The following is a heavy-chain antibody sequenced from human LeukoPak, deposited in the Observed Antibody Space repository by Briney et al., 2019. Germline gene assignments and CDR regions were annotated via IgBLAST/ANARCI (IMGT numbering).Heavy chain of an antibody. CDR1: GVTFSSYG. CDR3: ARGMVGATYFDY. Sequence: GGSLRLSCAASGVTFSSYGMHWVRQAPGQGLEWVAVIWYDGINKYYADSVKGRFTISRDNSKNTLYLQMNGLRAEDTAVYYCARGMVGATYFDYWGQGTLVTVSS. CDR2: IWYDGINK. V-gene: IGHV3-33*01. J-gene: IGHJ4*02. D-gene: IGHD1-26*01.